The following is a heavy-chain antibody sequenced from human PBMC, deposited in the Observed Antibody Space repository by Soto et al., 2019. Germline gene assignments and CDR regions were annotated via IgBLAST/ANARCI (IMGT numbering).Heavy chain of an antibody. CDR2: ISYDGSNK. CDR3: AKNLNWNDVFDY. V-gene: IGHV3-30*18. J-gene: IGHJ4*02. D-gene: IGHD1-1*01. Sequence: VGSLRLSCAASGFTFSSYGMHWVRQAPGKGLEWVAVISYDGSNKYYADSVKGRFTISRDNSKNTLYLQMNSLRAEDTVVYYCAKNLNWNDVFDYWGQGTLVNVSS. CDR1: GFTFSSYG.